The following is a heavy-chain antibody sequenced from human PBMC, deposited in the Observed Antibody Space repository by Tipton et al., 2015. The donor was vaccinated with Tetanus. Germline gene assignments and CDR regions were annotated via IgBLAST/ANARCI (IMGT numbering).Heavy chain of an antibody. CDR1: GEALVRGGYY. D-gene: IGHD6-13*01. V-gene: IGHV4-31*02. CDR3: ARDFGSNHNWFDP. J-gene: IGHJ5*02. Sequence: GEALVRGGYYWTWIRHLPGKGLEWIGYIYHTGAAHYSPSLKSRVTLSVDMSKNQFFLKMISMTAADTAVYFCARDFGSNHNWFDPWGQGPPVTVSS. CDR2: IYHTGAA.